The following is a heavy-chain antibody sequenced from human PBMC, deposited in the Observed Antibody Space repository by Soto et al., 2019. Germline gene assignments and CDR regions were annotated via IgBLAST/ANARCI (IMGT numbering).Heavy chain of an antibody. J-gene: IGHJ6*02. V-gene: IGHV4-59*01. CDR3: ARVEKPDYGDYVDYYYGMDV. Sequence: SETLSLACTVSGGSISSYYWSWIRQPPGKGLEWIGYIYYSGSTNYNPSLKSRVTISVDTSKNQFSLKLSSVTAADTAVYYCARVEKPDYGDYVDYYYGMDVWGQGTTVIVSS. CDR1: GGSISSYY. CDR2: IYYSGST. D-gene: IGHD4-17*01.